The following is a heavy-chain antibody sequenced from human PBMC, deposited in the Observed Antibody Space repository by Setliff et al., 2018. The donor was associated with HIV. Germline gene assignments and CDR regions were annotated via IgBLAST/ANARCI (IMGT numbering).Heavy chain of an antibody. V-gene: IGHV4-34*01. CDR2: INHSGST. D-gene: IGHD1-26*01. J-gene: IGHJ3*02. CDR3: ARDAGNYYAFDI. CDR1: GGSFSGYY. Sequence: SETLSLTCAVYGGSFSGYYWSWIRQPPGKGLEWIGEINHSGSTNYNPSLKSRVTISVDTSKNQFSLKLISVTAADTAVYYCARDAGNYYAFDIWGQGTMVTVSS.